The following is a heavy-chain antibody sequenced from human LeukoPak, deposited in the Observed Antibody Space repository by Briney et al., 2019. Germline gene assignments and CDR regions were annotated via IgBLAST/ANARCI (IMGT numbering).Heavy chain of an antibody. CDR2: INHSGST. CDR3: ARGPAVTYHYYYYYGMDV. J-gene: IGHJ6*02. V-gene: IGHV4-34*01. CDR1: GGSFSGYY. D-gene: IGHD4-17*01. Sequence: PSETLSLTCAVYGGSFSGYYWSWIRQPPGKGLEWIGEINHSGSTNYNPSLKSRVTISVDTSKNQFSLKLSSVTAADTAVYYCARGPAVTYHYYYYYGMDVWGQGTMVTVSS.